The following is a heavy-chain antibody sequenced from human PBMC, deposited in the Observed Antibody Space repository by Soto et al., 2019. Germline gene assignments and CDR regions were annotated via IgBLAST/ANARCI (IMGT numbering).Heavy chain of an antibody. CDR1: GFTLSTYS. D-gene: IGHD3-10*01. V-gene: IGHV3-48*02. J-gene: IGHJ6*02. CDR3: ARGFDLQYGMDV. Sequence: GSLRLSCAASGFTLSTYSLNWVRQASRKGLEWLSYISGSSNTIYYADSVKGRFTISRDNAKNSLYLQMNSLRDEDTAVYFCARGFDLQYGMDVWGQGTTVTVSS. CDR2: ISGSSNTI.